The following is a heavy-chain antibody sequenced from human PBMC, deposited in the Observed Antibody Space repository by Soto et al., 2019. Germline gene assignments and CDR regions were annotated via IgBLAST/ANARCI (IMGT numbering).Heavy chain of an antibody. CDR1: GFTFSSYA. D-gene: IGHD2-2*01. Sequence: VQLLESGGGLVQPGGSLRLSCAASGFTFSSYAMSWVRQAPGKGLECVSAISGSGGSTYYADSVKGRFTISRDNSKNTLYLQMNSLRAEDTAVYYCATYYCSSTSCYGGWFDPWGQGTLVTVSS. J-gene: IGHJ5*02. V-gene: IGHV3-23*01. CDR3: ATYYCSSTSCYGGWFDP. CDR2: ISGSGGST.